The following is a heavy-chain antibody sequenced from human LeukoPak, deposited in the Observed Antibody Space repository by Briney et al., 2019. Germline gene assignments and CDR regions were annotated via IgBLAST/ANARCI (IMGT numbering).Heavy chain of an antibody. CDR1: GFNFTAYW. J-gene: IGHJ5*01. CDR3: ARHQYYYDSSGNYGWFDS. CDR2: SHPINSDT. Sequence: GESQKISCKGSGFNFTAYWIAWVRQMPGKGLEWMGISHPINSDTKYSPSFQGQVTISADKSSSTAYLQWNSLKASDTAMYYCARHQYYYDSSGNYGWFDSWGQGTLVTVSS. V-gene: IGHV5-51*01. D-gene: IGHD3-22*01.